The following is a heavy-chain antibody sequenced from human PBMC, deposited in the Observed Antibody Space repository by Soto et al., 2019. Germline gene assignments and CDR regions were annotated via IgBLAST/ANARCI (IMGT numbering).Heavy chain of an antibody. D-gene: IGHD3-22*01. CDR3: ARDVYYDSSGYRLSGIDY. V-gene: IGHV3-30*04. Sequence: QVQLQESGPGLMKPSGTLSLICSVSGESVGRGTNYWSWVRQAPGRGLEWVAIISQNESDKPSPDSVKGRFTISRDSYTNTLYLQMNSLRPEDTAVYYCARDVYYDSSGYRLSGIDYWGQGTLVTVSS. J-gene: IGHJ4*02. CDR2: ISQNESDK. CDR1: GESVGRGT.